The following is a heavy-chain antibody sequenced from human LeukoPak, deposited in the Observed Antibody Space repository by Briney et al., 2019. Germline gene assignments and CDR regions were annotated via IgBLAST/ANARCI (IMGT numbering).Heavy chain of an antibody. V-gene: IGHV1-18*01. D-gene: IGHD5-18*01. Sequence: ASVKVSCKASGCTFTSYGISWVRQAPGQGLEWMGWSSAYNGNTNYAQKLQGRVTMTTDTSTSTAYMELRSLRSDDTAVYYCARANSYGYYRDPRTYMDAWGQGTTVTVSS. J-gene: IGHJ6*02. CDR2: SSAYNGNT. CDR1: GCTFTSYG. CDR3: ARANSYGYYRDPRTYMDA.